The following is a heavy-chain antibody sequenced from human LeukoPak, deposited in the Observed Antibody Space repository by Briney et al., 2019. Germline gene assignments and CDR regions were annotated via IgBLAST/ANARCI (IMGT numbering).Heavy chain of an antibody. CDR1: GYTFTGYY. D-gene: IGHD1-1*01. J-gene: IGHJ4*02. CDR2: INPNSGGT. V-gene: IGHV1-2*02. CDR3: AREGVDWNHSVYYFDY. Sequence: ASVKVSCKASGYTFTGYYMHWVRQAPGQGLEWMGWINPNSGGTNYAQKFQGRVTMTRDTSISTDYMELSRLRSDDTALYYCAREGVDWNHSVYYFDYWGQGTLVTVSS.